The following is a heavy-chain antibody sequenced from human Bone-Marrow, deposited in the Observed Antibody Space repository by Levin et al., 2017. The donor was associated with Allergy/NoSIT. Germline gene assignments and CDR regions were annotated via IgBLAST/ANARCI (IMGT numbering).Heavy chain of an antibody. V-gene: IGHV3-30*18. CDR2: ISYDGSNK. CDR1: GFTFSSYG. Sequence: GGSLRLSCAASGFTFSSYGMHWVRQAPGKGLEWVAVISYDGSNKYYADSVKGRFTISRDNSKNTLYLQMNSLRAEDTAVYYCAKSARGDSSGWYPFYWGQGTLVTVSS. CDR3: AKSARGDSSGWYPFY. J-gene: IGHJ4*02. D-gene: IGHD6-19*01.